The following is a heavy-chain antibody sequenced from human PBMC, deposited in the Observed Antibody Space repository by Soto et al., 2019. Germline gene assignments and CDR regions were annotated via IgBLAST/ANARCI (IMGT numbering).Heavy chain of an antibody. J-gene: IGHJ4*02. D-gene: IGHD6-6*01. CDR1: GGSISSYY. Sequence: SETLSLTCTVSGGSISSYYWSWIRQPPGKGLEWIGYMYNTGSTIYNPSLKSRVTISVDTSKNQFSLKLSSVTAADTAVYYCARSSSLYSTSPFHSWGQGTLVTVSS. CDR3: ARSSSLYSTSPFHS. CDR2: MYNTGST. V-gene: IGHV4-59*01.